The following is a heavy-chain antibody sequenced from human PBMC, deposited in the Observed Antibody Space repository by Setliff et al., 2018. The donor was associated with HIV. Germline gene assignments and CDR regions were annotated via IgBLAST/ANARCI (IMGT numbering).Heavy chain of an antibody. Sequence: SGPTLVNPTQTLTLTCTLSGFALNTSGMCLSWIRQSPGKALEWLARIDWDGDKYYNTSLKTRLIISKDTSKNQVVLTMTNMDPVDTATYYCALRPRYYYGLDVWGQGITVTVSS. J-gene: IGHJ6*02. CDR2: IDWDGDK. CDR3: ALRPRYYYGLDV. V-gene: IGHV2-70*11. CDR1: GFALNTSGMC.